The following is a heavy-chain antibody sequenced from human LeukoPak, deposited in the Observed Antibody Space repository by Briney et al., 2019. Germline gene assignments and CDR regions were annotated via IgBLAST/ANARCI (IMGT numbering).Heavy chain of an antibody. J-gene: IGHJ4*02. V-gene: IGHV4-30-2*01. CDR2: IYHSGST. CDR1: GGSISSGGYS. Sequence: SETLSLTCAVSGGSISSGGYSWSWIRQPPGKGLEWIGYIYHSGSTYYNPSLKSRVTISVDRSKNQFPLKLSSVTAADTAVYYCASFHSSGWYYFDYWGQGTLVTVSS. D-gene: IGHD6-19*01. CDR3: ASFHSSGWYYFDY.